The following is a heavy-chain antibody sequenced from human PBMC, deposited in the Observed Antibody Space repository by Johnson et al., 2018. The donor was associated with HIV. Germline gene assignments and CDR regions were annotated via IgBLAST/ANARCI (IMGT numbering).Heavy chain of an antibody. CDR2: IGTKGDT. J-gene: IGHJ3*02. CDR1: GFTFISYD. D-gene: IGHD3-10*01. CDR3: ARDGNYYGLSGAFDI. V-gene: IGHV3-13*01. Sequence: VQLVESGGGLVQPGGSLRLSCTASGFTFISYDMHWVRQGTGNGLEWVSTIGTKGDTYYPDSVKGRFTISRDNSKNTLYLKMNSLRAEDTAVYYCARDGNYYGLSGAFDIWGQWTMVTVSS.